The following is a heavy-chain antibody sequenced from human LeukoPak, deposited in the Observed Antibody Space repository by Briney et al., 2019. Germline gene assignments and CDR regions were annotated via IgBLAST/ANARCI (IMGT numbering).Heavy chain of an antibody. J-gene: IGHJ3*01. V-gene: IGHV3-23*01. D-gene: IGHD3-22*01. CDR2: ISGSGGSS. CDR1: GFSFSSYA. Sequence: PGGSLRLSCAASGFSFSSYAMNWVRQAPGKGVEWVSGISGSGGSSYYLDSVKGRFTISRDNSRATLYLQMSSLRAEDTAVFYCAKGGLDYYDSSGYYDPFALWGQGTLVSVSS. CDR3: AKGGLDYYDSSGYYDPFAL.